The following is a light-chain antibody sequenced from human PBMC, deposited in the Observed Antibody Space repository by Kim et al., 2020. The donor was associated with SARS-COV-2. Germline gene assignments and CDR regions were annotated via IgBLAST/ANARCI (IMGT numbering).Light chain of an antibody. V-gene: IGLV1-44*01. CDR1: SSNIGSNT. J-gene: IGLJ2*01. CDR2: SNN. Sequence: SGTPGQRVTISCSGSSSNIGSNTVNWYQQLPGTAPKLLIYSNNQRPSGVPDRFSGSKSGTSASLAISGLQSEDEADYYCAAWDDSLNGPGFGGGTQLTVL. CDR3: AAWDDSLNGPG.